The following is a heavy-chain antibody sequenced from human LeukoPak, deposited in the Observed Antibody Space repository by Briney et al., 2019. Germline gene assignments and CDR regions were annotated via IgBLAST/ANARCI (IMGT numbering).Heavy chain of an antibody. CDR3: ARGSYCSSTSCYIEGNWFDP. V-gene: IGHV1-8*03. CDR2: MNPNSGNT. Sequence: ASVKVSCKASGYTFTSYDINWVRQATGQGLEWMGWMNPNSGNTGYAQKFQGRVTITRNTSISTAYMELSSLRSGDTAVYYCARGSYCSSTSCYIEGNWFDPWGQGTLVTVSS. D-gene: IGHD2-2*02. J-gene: IGHJ5*02. CDR1: GYTFTSYD.